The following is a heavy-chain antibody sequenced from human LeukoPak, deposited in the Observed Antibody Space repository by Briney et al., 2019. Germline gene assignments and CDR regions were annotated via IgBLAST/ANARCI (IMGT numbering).Heavy chain of an antibody. J-gene: IGHJ2*01. D-gene: IGHD3-22*01. CDR1: GASISSYY. CDR2: VSYSGST. V-gene: IGHV4-59*08. CDR3: ARRDSSSYWFFGL. Sequence: PSETLSLTCTVSGASISSYYWSWIRQPPGKGLESIGYVSYSGSTNYNPSLKSRVTISVDTSKSQFSLKLNSVTAADTAVYFCARRDSSSYWFFGLWGRGTLVTVSS.